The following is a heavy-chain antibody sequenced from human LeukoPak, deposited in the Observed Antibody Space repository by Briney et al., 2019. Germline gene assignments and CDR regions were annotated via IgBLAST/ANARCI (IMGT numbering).Heavy chain of an antibody. CDR2: INPSGGST. CDR1: GYTFTSYY. Sequence: GASVKVSCKASGYTFTSYYIHWVRQAPGQGLEWMGIINPSGGSTSYAQKFQGRVTMTRDTSTSTVYMELSSLRSEDTAVYYCASEIAVAGRTFDYWGQGTLVTVSS. V-gene: IGHV1-46*01. D-gene: IGHD6-19*01. J-gene: IGHJ4*02. CDR3: ASEIAVAGRTFDY.